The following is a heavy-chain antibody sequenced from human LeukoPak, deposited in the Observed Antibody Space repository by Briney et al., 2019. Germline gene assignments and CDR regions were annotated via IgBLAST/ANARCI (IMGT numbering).Heavy chain of an antibody. CDR1: GFTFSNAW. CDR2: IKSKTDGGTT. J-gene: IGHJ6*02. V-gene: IGHV3-15*01. D-gene: IGHD1-26*01. Sequence: GESLRLSCAASGFTFSNAWMSWVRQAPGKGLEWVGRIKSKTDGGTTDYAAPVKGRFTISRDDSKNTLYLQMNSLKTEDTAVYYCTTDLAPFYRYGMDVWGQGTTVTVSS. CDR3: TTDLAPFYRYGMDV.